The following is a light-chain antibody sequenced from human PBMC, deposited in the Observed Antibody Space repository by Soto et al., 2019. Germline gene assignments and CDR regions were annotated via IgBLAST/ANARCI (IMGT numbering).Light chain of an antibody. Sequence: DIQMTQSPSSVSASVGDSVTITCRASQDISRWLAWYQQKPGKAPKLLIYAASSLQSGVPSRFSGSGSGTDFTLTISSLQPEDFATYYCQQADSFTTFGPGTKVDFK. CDR1: QDISRW. V-gene: IGKV1-12*01. J-gene: IGKJ3*01. CDR2: AAS. CDR3: QQADSFTT.